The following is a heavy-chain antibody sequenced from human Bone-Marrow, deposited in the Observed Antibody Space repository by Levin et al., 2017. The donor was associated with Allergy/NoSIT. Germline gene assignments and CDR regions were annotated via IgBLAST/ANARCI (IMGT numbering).Heavy chain of an antibody. CDR3: VREAQPLVRYYFGF. CDR1: GSTFSSYS. V-gene: IGHV3-30-3*01. Sequence: PGGSLRLSCAASGSTFSSYSLHWVRQSPGKGLEWVAVLSNNGNTEFYSDSVKGRFTISRDNSKNTLYLQMNSLRVEDTAVYYCVREAQPLVRYYFGFWGQGTLVTVSS. J-gene: IGHJ4*02. CDR2: LSNNGNTE. D-gene: IGHD6-13*01.